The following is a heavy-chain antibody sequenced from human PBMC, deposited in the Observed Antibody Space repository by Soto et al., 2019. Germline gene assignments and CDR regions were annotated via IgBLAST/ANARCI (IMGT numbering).Heavy chain of an antibody. CDR3: ASSYSSGWYASY. CDR2: IIPILGIA. J-gene: IGHJ4*02. Sequence: QVQLVQSGAEVKKPGSSVKVSCKASGGTFSSYTISWVRQAPGQGLEWMGRIIPILGIANYAQKFQGRVTITADKSTSTAYMELSSLRSEDTAVYYCASSYSSGWYASYWGQGTLVTVSS. D-gene: IGHD6-19*01. V-gene: IGHV1-69*02. CDR1: GGTFSSYT.